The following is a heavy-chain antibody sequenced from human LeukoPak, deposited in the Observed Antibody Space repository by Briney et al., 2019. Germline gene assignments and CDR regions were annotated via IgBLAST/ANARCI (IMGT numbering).Heavy chain of an antibody. Sequence: GGSLRLSCAASGFTFSSYWMSWVRQAPGKGLEWVANIKQDGSEKYYVDSVKGRFTISRDNAKNSLYLQMNSLRAEDTAVYYCARDYYDSSGYDAFDIWGQGTMVTVSS. CDR3: ARDYYDSSGYDAFDI. V-gene: IGHV3-7*03. CDR1: GFTFSSYW. CDR2: IKQDGSEK. J-gene: IGHJ3*02. D-gene: IGHD3-22*01.